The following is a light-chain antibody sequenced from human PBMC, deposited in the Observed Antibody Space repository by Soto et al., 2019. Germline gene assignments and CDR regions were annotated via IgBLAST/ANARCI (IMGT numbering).Light chain of an antibody. CDR2: DVN. Sequence: QSALTQPASVSGSPGQSITISCTGTSSDVGAYNYVSWYQQHPGKAPKLMIYDVNNRPARRFSGSKFGNTAYLTISGLQAEDEADYYCSSYTTSGTYVFGTGTKLTVL. CDR1: SSDVGAYNY. CDR3: SSYTTSGTYV. V-gene: IGLV2-14*03. J-gene: IGLJ1*01.